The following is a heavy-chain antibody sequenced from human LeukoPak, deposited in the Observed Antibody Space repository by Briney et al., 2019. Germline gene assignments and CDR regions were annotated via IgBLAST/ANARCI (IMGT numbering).Heavy chain of an antibody. CDR1: GGTFSSYT. V-gene: IGHV1-69*02. D-gene: IGHD5-12*01. CDR2: IIPILGIA. J-gene: IGHJ4*02. CDR3: ARGEQWLRPYDY. Sequence: SVKVSCRASGGTFSSYTISWVRQAPGQGLEWMGRIIPILGIANYAQKFQGRVTITADKSTGTAYMELSSLRSEDTAVYYCARGEQWLRPYDYWGQGTLVTVSS.